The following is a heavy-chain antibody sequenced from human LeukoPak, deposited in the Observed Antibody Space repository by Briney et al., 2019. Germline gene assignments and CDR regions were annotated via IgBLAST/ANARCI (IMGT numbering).Heavy chain of an antibody. J-gene: IGHJ6*03. CDR1: GYSFTSYW. D-gene: IGHD3-10*01. CDR3: ARSQRSMVRGNYYLDV. V-gene: IGHV5-51*01. Sequence: GESLKISCKGSGYSFTSYWIGWVRQMPGKGLEWMGIIYPGDSDTRYSPSFQGQVTISADKSISTAYLQWSSLKDSDTAIYYCARSQRSMVRGNYYLDVWGKGTTVTLSS. CDR2: IYPGDSDT.